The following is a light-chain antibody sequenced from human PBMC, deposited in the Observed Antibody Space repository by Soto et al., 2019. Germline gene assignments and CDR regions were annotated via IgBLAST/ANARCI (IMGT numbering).Light chain of an antibody. CDR2: GAS. J-gene: IGKJ2*03. CDR1: QNINYN. CDR3: QQYKDWYS. Sequence: EIVMTQSPATLSVSPGDRVTLSCRASQNINYNLAWYQQKPGQAPRLLIQGASTRATGIPVRFSGSGSGTEFTLTISSLQSEDFGVYYCQQYKDWYSFGQGTKLEIK. V-gene: IGKV3-15*01.